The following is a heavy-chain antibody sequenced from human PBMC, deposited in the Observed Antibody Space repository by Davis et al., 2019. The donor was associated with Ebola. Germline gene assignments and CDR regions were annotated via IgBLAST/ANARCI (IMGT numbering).Heavy chain of an antibody. V-gene: IGHV3-48*01. CDR3: AKDTSNIWFDI. J-gene: IGHJ3*02. D-gene: IGHD1-26*01. Sequence: PGGSLRLSCVASGFTFSRYDMNWVRQAPGKGLEWVSYISSGTTTLKYADSVKGRFTVSRDNAKNTLYLQMNGLRVEDTAIYYCAKDTSNIWFDIWGQGTNVTVSS. CDR2: ISSGTTTL. CDR1: GFTFSRYD.